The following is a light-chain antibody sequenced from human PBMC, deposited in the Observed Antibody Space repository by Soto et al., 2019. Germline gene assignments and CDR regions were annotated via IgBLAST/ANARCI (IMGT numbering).Light chain of an antibody. J-gene: IGKJ5*01. V-gene: IGKV1-27*01. CDR2: GAS. CDR3: QKYSSVIT. Sequence: DIQMTQSPSTLSASVGDRVTITCRASQGISSFVAWYQQKPGKVPRLLISGASTFQSGVPSRFSGSGSGTDFTLTITRLQPEDVATYYCQKYSSVITFGQGTRLEIK. CDR1: QGISSF.